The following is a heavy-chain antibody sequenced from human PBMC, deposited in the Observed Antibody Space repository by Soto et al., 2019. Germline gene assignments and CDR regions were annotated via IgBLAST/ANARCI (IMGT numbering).Heavy chain of an antibody. CDR3: ARAKSYADNWFDP. D-gene: IGHD3-10*01. CDR2: IWYDGSNK. V-gene: IGHV3-33*01. CDR1: GFTFSSYG. Sequence: GGSLRLSCAASGFTFSSYGMHWVRQAPGKGLEWVAVIWYDGSNKYYADSVKGRFTISRDNSKNTLYLQMNSLRAEDKAVYYCARAKSYADNWFDPWGQGTLVTVSS. J-gene: IGHJ5*02.